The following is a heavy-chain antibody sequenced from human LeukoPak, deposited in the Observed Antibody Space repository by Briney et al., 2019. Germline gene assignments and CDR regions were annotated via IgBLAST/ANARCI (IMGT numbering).Heavy chain of an antibody. V-gene: IGHV1-46*01. Sequence: ASVKVSCKAFGYTFTSNYMHWVRQAPGQGPEWMGVISPSGGSTTYAQKFQGRVTMTRDMSTSTVYMELSSLRSEDTAVYYCARDGSYKTHFDYWGQGTLVTVSS. D-gene: IGHD1-26*01. CDR2: ISPSGGST. CDR1: GYTFTSNY. J-gene: IGHJ4*02. CDR3: ARDGSYKTHFDY.